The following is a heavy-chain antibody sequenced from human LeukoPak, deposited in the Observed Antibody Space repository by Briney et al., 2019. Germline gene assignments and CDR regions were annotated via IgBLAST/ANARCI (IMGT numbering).Heavy chain of an antibody. D-gene: IGHD2-15*01. CDR2: IYHSGST. V-gene: IGHV4-4*02. J-gene: IGHJ2*01. Sequence: SGTLSLTCAVSGGSISSSNWWSWVRQPPGKGLEWIGEIYHSGSTNYNPSLKSRVTISVDKSKNQFSLKLSSVTAADTAVYYCAREGGLLDWYFDLWGRGTLVTVSS. CDR3: AREGGLLDWYFDL. CDR1: GGSISSSNW.